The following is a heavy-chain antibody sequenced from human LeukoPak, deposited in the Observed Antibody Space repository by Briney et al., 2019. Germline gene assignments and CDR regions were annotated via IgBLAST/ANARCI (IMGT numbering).Heavy chain of an antibody. CDR1: GYTFTGYY. V-gene: IGHV1-2*02. D-gene: IGHD3-3*01. Sequence: ASVRVSCKASGYTFTGYYMHWVRQAPGQGLEWMGWINPNSGGTNYAQKFQGRVTMTRDTSISTAYMELSRLRSDATAVYYCARTPKGGYRRITIFGVVDEAAKHHINFDYWGQGTLVTVSS. CDR2: INPNSGGT. CDR3: ARTPKGGYRRITIFGVVDEAAKHHINFDY. J-gene: IGHJ4*02.